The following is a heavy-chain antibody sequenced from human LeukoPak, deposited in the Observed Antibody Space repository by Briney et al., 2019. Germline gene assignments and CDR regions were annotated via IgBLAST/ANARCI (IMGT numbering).Heavy chain of an antibody. V-gene: IGHV4-4*07. CDR1: GGSISSYY. CDR2: IYVSGST. Sequence: SETLSLTCTVSGGSISSYYWSWIRQPAGNGLECLGRIYVSGSTNYNPSLKSRVTMSVDTSKNHFSLKLSSVTAADTAVYYCARTDSNIAARRIGFDSWGQGTLVTVSS. CDR3: ARTDSNIAARRIGFDS. D-gene: IGHD6-6*01. J-gene: IGHJ4*02.